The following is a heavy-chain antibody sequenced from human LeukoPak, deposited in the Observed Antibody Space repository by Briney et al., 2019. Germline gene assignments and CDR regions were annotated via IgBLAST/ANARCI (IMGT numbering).Heavy chain of an antibody. V-gene: IGHV4-34*01. Sequence: SETPSLTCAVYGGSFSGYYWSWIRQPPGKGLEWIGEINHSGSTNYNPSLKSRVTISVDTSKNQFSLKLSSVTAADTAVYYCVTSTNYRDYFDNWGQGTLVTVSS. CDR2: INHSGST. D-gene: IGHD4/OR15-4a*01. J-gene: IGHJ4*02. CDR1: GGSFSGYY. CDR3: VTSTNYRDYFDN.